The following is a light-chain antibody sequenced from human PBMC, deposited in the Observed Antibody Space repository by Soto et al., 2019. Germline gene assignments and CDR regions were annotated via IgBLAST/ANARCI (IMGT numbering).Light chain of an antibody. J-gene: IGKJ5*01. CDR1: QSVSSNY. CDR2: GAS. Sequence: EILLAQSPGALSLSQVLKLARCCMTSQSVSSNYLAWYQQKPGQAPRLLIYGASSRATGIPDRFSGSGSGTDFTLSIGRLEPEDFAVYYFQQYGSSPMTFGQGTRLEIK. V-gene: IGKV3-20*01. CDR3: QQYGSSPMT.